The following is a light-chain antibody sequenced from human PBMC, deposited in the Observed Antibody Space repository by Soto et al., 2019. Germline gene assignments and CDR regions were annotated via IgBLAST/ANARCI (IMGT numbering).Light chain of an antibody. CDR2: AAS. CDR1: QAISNS. Sequence: DIQMTQSPSSLYASMGDRVAITCRASQAISNSLAWYQQKPGKPPQLLLYAASTLQSGVPSRFSGSGSGTDFTLTISGLQREDLATYYCQSYNTAPPTFGQGTRLGIK. J-gene: IGKJ5*01. CDR3: QSYNTAPPT. V-gene: IGKV1-27*01.